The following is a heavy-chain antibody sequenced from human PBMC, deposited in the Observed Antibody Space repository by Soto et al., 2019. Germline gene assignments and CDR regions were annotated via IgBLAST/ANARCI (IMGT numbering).Heavy chain of an antibody. CDR1: GFSFSSYD. Sequence: GGSLRLSCAASGFSFSSYDINWVRQAPGKGLEWVSFISSSSSYIYYAVSVKGRFTISRDNAKNSLYLQMNSLRAEDTAVYYCARLGAGYCVSTSCYNSPPMGYGMDVWGQGATVTVSS. J-gene: IGHJ6*02. V-gene: IGHV3-21*01. D-gene: IGHD2-2*01. CDR3: ARLGAGYCVSTSCYNSPPMGYGMDV. CDR2: ISSSSSYI.